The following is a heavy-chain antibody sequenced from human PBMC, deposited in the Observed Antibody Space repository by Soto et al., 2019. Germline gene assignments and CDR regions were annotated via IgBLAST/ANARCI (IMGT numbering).Heavy chain of an antibody. CDR1: GGSISSGNYY. J-gene: IGHJ6*02. V-gene: IGHV4-30-4*01. CDR2: ISYSGST. D-gene: IGHD2-21*01. CDR3: ARDRVRRDNKPYGMDV. Sequence: SETLSLTCTVSGGSISSGNYYWSWIRQPPGKGLEWIGFISYSGSTYYNASLKSRVTISVDTSKNQFSLNLSFVTAADTAIYYCARDRVRRDNKPYGMDVWGQGTTVTVSS.